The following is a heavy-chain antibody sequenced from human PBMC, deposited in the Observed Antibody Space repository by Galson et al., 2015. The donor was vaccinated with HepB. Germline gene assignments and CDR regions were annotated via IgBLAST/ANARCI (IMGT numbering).Heavy chain of an antibody. D-gene: IGHD1-1*01. Sequence: SVKVSCKASGGTFSSYAISWVRQAPGQGLEWMGGIIPIFGTANYAQKFQGRVTITADESTSTAYMELSSLRPEDTAVYYCARETTGTTLYFDLWGRGTLVTVSS. CDR1: GGTFSSYA. J-gene: IGHJ2*01. V-gene: IGHV1-69*13. CDR2: IIPIFGTA. CDR3: ARETTGTTLYFDL.